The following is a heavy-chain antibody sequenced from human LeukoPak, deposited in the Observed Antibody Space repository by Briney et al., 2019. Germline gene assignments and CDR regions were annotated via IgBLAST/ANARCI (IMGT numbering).Heavy chain of an antibody. CDR2: ISYDGSNK. CDR1: GFTFSNYG. Sequence: GGSLRLSCAASGFTFSNYGMHWVRQAPGRGLERVTFISYDGSNKCYTDFVKGRFTISRDNSKNTLYMQMNSLRPEDTAVYYCRAVAGVGDAFDIWGQGTMVTVCS. V-gene: IGHV3-30*02. CDR3: RAVAGVGDAFDI. J-gene: IGHJ3*02. D-gene: IGHD6-19*01.